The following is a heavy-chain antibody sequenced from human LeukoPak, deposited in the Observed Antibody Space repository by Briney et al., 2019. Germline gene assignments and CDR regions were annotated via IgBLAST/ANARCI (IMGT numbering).Heavy chain of an antibody. Sequence: SETLSLACTVSGGSISSYYWSWIRQPPRKGLEWIGYIYTSGSTNYNPSLKSRVTISVDTSKNQFSLKLSSVTAADTAVYYCARRGGGRWLQTSYWYFDLWGRGTLVTVSS. D-gene: IGHD5-24*01. V-gene: IGHV4-4*09. CDR2: IYTSGST. CDR3: ARRGGGRWLQTSYWYFDL. CDR1: GGSISSYY. J-gene: IGHJ2*01.